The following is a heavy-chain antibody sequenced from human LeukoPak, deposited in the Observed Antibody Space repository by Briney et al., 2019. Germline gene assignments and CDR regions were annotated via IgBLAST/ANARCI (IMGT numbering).Heavy chain of an antibody. CDR3: AKDFGSSWGSCDY. J-gene: IGHJ4*02. Sequence: GGSLRLSCAASGFTFSSYGMHWVRQAPGKGLEWVAVIWYDGSNKYYADSVKGRFTISRDNSKNTLDLQMNSLRAEDTAVYYCAKDFGSSWGSCDYWGQGTLVTVSS. CDR1: GFTFSSYG. D-gene: IGHD6-13*01. V-gene: IGHV3-30*02. CDR2: IWYDGSNK.